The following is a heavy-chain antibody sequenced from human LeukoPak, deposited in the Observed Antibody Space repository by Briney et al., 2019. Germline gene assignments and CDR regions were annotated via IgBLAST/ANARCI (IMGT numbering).Heavy chain of an antibody. J-gene: IGHJ3*02. CDR3: ARGRGYSYGSPYDAFDI. D-gene: IGHD5-18*01. Sequence: ASVKVSCKASGGTFSSYAISWVRQAPGQGLEWMGGIIPIFGTANYAQKFQGRVTITADESTSTAYMELSSLRSEDTAVYYCARGRGYSYGSPYDAFDIWGQGTMVTVSS. V-gene: IGHV1-69*13. CDR1: GGTFSSYA. CDR2: IIPIFGTA.